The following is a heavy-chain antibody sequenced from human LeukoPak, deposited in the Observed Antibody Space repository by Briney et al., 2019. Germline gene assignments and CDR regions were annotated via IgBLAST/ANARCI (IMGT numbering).Heavy chain of an antibody. CDR2: IWYDGTTK. CDR1: GFTFSSYA. J-gene: IGHJ4*02. D-gene: IGHD5-24*01. Sequence: GGSLRLSCAASGFTFSSYAMSWVRQAPGKGLEWVAVIWYDGTTKNYADSVKGRFTISRDNSKNTLFLQMNSLRAEDAAVYYCARNGYNYGGFDHWGQGTLVTVSS. CDR3: ARNGYNYGGFDH. V-gene: IGHV3-33*08.